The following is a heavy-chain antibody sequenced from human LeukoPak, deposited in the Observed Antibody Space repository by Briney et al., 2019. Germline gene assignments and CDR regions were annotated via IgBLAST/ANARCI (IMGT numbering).Heavy chain of an antibody. J-gene: IGHJ6*04. CDR3: ARSTRRRRGDYHYYGMDV. CDR1: GGSISSYY. D-gene: IGHD1-1*01. Sequence: PSETLSLTCTVSGGSISSYYWSWIRQPPGKGLEWIGYIYYSGSTNYNPSLRSRVTISVDTSKNQFSLKLSSVTAADTAVYYCARSTRRRRGDYHYYGMDVWGKGTTVTVSS. V-gene: IGHV4-59*01. CDR2: IYYSGST.